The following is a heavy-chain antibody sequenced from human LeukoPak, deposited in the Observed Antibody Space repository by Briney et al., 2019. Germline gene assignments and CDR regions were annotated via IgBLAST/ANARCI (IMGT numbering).Heavy chain of an antibody. Sequence: GGSLRLSCAASGFNFANHAMSWVRQTPGKGLEWVSAISGGGDITYYADSVTGRFTISRDNPKNTLYLQMNNLRVEDTALYYCARDEGAAVTLDGYFDYWGQGTLVTVSS. D-gene: IGHD4-17*01. CDR1: GFNFANHA. CDR2: ISGGGDIT. CDR3: ARDEGAAVTLDGYFDY. V-gene: IGHV3-23*01. J-gene: IGHJ4*02.